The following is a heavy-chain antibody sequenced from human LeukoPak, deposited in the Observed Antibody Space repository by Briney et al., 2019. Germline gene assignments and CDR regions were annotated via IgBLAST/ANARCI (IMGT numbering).Heavy chain of an antibody. CDR2: IYYSGST. J-gene: IGHJ3*02. Sequence: SETLSLTCTVSGGSISSYYWSWIQQPPGKGLEWIGYIYYSGSTNYNPSLKSRVTISVDTSKNQFSLKLSSVTAADTAVYYCARGRGVHDAFDIWGQGTMVTVSS. D-gene: IGHD3-10*01. CDR3: ARGRGVHDAFDI. V-gene: IGHV4-59*08. CDR1: GGSISSYY.